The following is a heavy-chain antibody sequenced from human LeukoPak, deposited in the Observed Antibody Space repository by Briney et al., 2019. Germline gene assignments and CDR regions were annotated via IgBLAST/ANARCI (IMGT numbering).Heavy chain of an antibody. CDR2: ISSSGSTI. J-gene: IGHJ4*02. CDR1: GFTFSSYG. V-gene: IGHV3-48*04. CDR3: ASSYGSGSYLHY. D-gene: IGHD3-10*01. Sequence: GRSLRLSCAASGFTFSSYGMHWVRQAPGKGLEWVSYISSSGSTIYYADSVKGRFTISRDNAKNSLYLQMNSLRAEDTAVYYCASSYGSGSYLHYWGQGTLVTVSS.